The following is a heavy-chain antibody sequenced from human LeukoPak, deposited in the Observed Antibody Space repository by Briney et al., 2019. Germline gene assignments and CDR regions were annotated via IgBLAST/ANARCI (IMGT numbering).Heavy chain of an antibody. J-gene: IGHJ4*02. CDR2: MFHSGST. Sequence: PSETLSLTCTVSGGSIGSSNYYWGWIRQPPGKGLEWIGSMFHSGSTYYNPSLKSRVTMSVDTSKNQFSLKLSSVTAADTAVYYCARDEYYYDSSGRTWRVFDYWGQGTLVTVSS. CDR1: GGSIGSSNYY. CDR3: ARDEYYYDSSGRTWRVFDY. V-gene: IGHV4-39*07. D-gene: IGHD3-22*01.